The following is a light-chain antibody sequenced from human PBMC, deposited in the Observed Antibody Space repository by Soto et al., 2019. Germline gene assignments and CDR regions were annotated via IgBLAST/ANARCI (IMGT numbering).Light chain of an antibody. CDR3: QQYGSSLFT. J-gene: IGKJ3*01. CDR2: GAS. CDR1: QSVSSSY. Sequence: EIVLTQSPGTLSLSPGERANLSCRASQSVSSSYLAWYQQKPGQAPRLLIYGASSRATGIPDRFSGSGSGTDVTLTISRLEPEDLAVYYCQQYGSSLFTFGPGTKVDIK. V-gene: IGKV3-20*01.